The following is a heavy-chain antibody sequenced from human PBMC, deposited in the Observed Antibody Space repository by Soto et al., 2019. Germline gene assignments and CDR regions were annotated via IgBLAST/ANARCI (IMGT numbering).Heavy chain of an antibody. J-gene: IGHJ5*02. Sequence: GGSLRLSCVGSGFTFGNYAMSWVRQAPGKGLEWVSSITGIDGRTYYADSVKGRFAISRDNPKNTLYLQMNNLRAEDTAMFYCAKDRGPYCSGGICYPPSWFDPWGQGTQVTVSS. D-gene: IGHD2-15*01. CDR1: GFTFGNYA. CDR2: ITGIDGRT. CDR3: AKDRGPYCSGGICYPPSWFDP. V-gene: IGHV3-23*01.